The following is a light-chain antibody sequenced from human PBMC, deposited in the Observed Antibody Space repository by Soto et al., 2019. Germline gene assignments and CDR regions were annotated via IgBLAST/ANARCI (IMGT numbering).Light chain of an antibody. V-gene: IGLV2-14*01. CDR2: DVT. J-gene: IGLJ1*01. Sequence: QSALAQPASVSESPGQSITISCTGSSSDVGGYKYVSWYQQHPGKAPKLLIYDVTNRPSGVSNRFSGSKSGYTASLTISGLQSEDEADYYCCSYAGGITIYVFGTGTKVTVL. CDR1: SSDVGGYKY. CDR3: CSYAGGITIYV.